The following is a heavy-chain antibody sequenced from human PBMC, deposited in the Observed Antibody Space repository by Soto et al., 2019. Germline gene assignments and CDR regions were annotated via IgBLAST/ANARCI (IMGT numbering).Heavy chain of an antibody. Sequence: PGGSLRLSCASSGFTVSTNYMSWVRQAPGKGLEWVSLIYRGGSTYYADSVKGRFTISRDNSKNTLYLQMNSLRSDDTAVYYCARYSSSWYGNYYYGMDVWGQGTTVTVSS. D-gene: IGHD6-13*01. CDR1: GFTVSTNY. CDR3: ARYSSSWYGNYYYGMDV. V-gene: IGHV3-53*05. CDR2: IYRGGST. J-gene: IGHJ6*02.